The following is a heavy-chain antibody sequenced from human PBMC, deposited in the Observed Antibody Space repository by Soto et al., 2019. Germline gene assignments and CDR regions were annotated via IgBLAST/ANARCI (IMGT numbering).Heavy chain of an antibody. CDR1: GFTFSSYS. Sequence: GGSLRLSCAASGFTFSSYSMNWVRQAPGKGLEWVSSISSSSSYIYYADSVKGRFTISRDNAKNSLYLQMNSLRAEDTAVYYCARKWIVGATRAFDIWGQGTMVTVSS. D-gene: IGHD1-26*01. CDR3: ARKWIVGATRAFDI. V-gene: IGHV3-21*01. J-gene: IGHJ3*02. CDR2: ISSSSSYI.